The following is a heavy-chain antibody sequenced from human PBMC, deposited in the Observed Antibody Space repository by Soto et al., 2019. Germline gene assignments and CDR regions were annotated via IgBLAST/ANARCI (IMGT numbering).Heavy chain of an antibody. CDR2: ISGSGGST. Sequence: EVQLLESGGGLVQPGGSLRLSCAASGFTFSSYAMRWARQAPVKGLEWVSAISGSGGSTYYADSVKGRFTISRDNSKNSLDLQMHSVSAEHWAVYSCPKLGRGGYCDYWGQGTLVTVSS. V-gene: IGHV3-23*01. D-gene: IGHD3-16*01. CDR1: GFTFSSYA. J-gene: IGHJ4*02. CDR3: PKLGRGGYCDY.